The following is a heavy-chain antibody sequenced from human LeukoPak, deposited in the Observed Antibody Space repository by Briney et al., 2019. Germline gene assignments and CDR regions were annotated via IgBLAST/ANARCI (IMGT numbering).Heavy chain of an antibody. CDR1: GFTFSTYT. V-gene: IGHV3-21*01. CDR3: ARAWLPSEDAFDI. Sequence: GGSLRLSCAASGFTFSTYTMNWVRQAPGKGLEWVSSIAGGNSYLYYGDSVKGRFTISRDNAKNSLYLQMNSLRAEDTAVYYCARAWLPSEDAFDIWGQGTMVTVSS. CDR2: IAGGNSYL. D-gene: IGHD5-12*01. J-gene: IGHJ3*02.